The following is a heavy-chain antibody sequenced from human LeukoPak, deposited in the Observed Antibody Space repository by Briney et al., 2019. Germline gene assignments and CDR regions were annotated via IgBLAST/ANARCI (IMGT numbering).Heavy chain of an antibody. V-gene: IGHV4-30-4*08. J-gene: IGHJ6*03. CDR2: IYYSGST. D-gene: IGHD2-2*01. Sequence: SQTLSLTCTVSGGSSSSGDYYWSWIHQPPGKGLEWIGYIYYSGSTYYNPSLKSRVTISVDTSKNQFSLKLSSVTAADTAVYYCARDIVVVPPDSWYYMDVWGKGTTVTVSS. CDR1: GGSSSSGDYY. CDR3: ARDIVVVPPDSWYYMDV.